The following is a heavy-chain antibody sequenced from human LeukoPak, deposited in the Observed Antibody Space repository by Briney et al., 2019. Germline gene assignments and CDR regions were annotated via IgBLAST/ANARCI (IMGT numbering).Heavy chain of an antibody. V-gene: IGHV4-39*01. D-gene: IGHD2-2*02. CDR3: ARGISPAAIFFGAFDI. J-gene: IGHJ3*02. Sequence: SETLSLTCTVSGGSISGSSYYWGWIRQPPGKGLEWIGSIYYSGSTYYNPSLKSRVTISVDTSKNQFSLKLSSVTAADTAVYYCARGISPAAIFFGAFDIWGQGTMVTVSS. CDR2: IYYSGST. CDR1: GGSISGSSYY.